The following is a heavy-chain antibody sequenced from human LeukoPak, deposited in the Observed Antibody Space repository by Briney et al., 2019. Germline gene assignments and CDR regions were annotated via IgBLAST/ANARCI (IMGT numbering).Heavy chain of an antibody. CDR2: IIPIFGTA. Sequence: ASVKVSCKASGGTFISYAISWVRQAPGQGLEWMGGIIPIFGTANYAQKFQGRVTITADESTSTAYMELSSLRSEDTAVYFCASAPRYSSSWPNNWFDPWGQGTLVTVSS. D-gene: IGHD6-13*01. V-gene: IGHV1-69*13. CDR1: GGTFISYA. CDR3: ASAPRYSSSWPNNWFDP. J-gene: IGHJ5*02.